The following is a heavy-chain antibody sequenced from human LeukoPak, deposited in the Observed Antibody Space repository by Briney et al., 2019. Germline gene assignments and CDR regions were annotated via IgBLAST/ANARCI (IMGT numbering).Heavy chain of an antibody. CDR3: ARVYCYASGRLDS. CDR2: INPNSGGT. V-gene: IGHV1-2*02. Sequence: ASVKVSCKASGYTFTGYYIHWVRQAPGQGLEWMGWINPNSGGTNYAQKFQGRVTMTRDTSISTAYMELSRLRSDDTAAFYCARVYCYASGRLDSWGHGTLITVSS. J-gene: IGHJ5*01. D-gene: IGHD3-10*01. CDR1: GYTFTGYY.